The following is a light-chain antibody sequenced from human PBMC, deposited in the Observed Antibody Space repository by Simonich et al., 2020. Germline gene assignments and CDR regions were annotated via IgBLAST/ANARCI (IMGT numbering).Light chain of an antibody. CDR1: SGHSSYA. Sequence: QLVLTQSPSASASLGASVKLTCTLSSGHSSYATAWHQQQPEKGPRSWMKLNSAGSHSKGDGIPDRFSGSSSGAERYLTISSLQSEDEADYYCQTWGTGIVVFGGGTKLTVL. J-gene: IGLJ2*01. CDR2: LNSAGSH. V-gene: IGLV4-69*01. CDR3: QTWGTGIVV.